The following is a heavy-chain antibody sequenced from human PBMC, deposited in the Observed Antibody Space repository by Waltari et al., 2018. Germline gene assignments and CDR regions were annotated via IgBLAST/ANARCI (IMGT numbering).Heavy chain of an antibody. CDR1: GFSFSNYD. CDR2: IRNSGGNT. J-gene: IGHJ5*01. D-gene: IGHD2-15*01. CDR3: TSWRVVAGTGWFDS. Sequence: EVQLLESGGGLVQPGGSLRLSCAASGFSFSNYDMAWVRQAPGKGLDWVSGIRNSGGNTYYGDAVKCRFSISRDNSRNTLHLQMNGLRAEDTAIYYCTSWRVVAGTGWFDSWGQGTLVTVSS. V-gene: IGHV3-23*01.